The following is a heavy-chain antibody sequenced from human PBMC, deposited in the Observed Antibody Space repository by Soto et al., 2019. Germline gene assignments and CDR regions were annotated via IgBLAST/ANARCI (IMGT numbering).Heavy chain of an antibody. CDR2: IWYDGSNK. J-gene: IGHJ4*02. CDR1: GFTFSSYG. CDR3: ARDGVWYDSSGYYFDY. Sequence: PGGSLRLSCAASGFTFSSYGMHWVRQAPGKGLEWVAVIWYDGSNKYYADSVKGRFTISRDNSKNTLYLQMNSLRAEDTAVYCCARDGVWYDSSGYYFDYWGQGTLVTVSS. V-gene: IGHV3-33*01. D-gene: IGHD3-22*01.